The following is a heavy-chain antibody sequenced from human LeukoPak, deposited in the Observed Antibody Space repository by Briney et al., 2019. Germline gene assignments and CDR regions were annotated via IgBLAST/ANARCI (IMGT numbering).Heavy chain of an antibody. CDR2: IYPGDSDT. CDR3: ATYFAGAETFDI. D-gene: IGHD3-16*01. J-gene: IGHJ3*02. V-gene: IGHV5-51*01. CDR1: GYSFTSYW. Sequence: GESLKISCKGSGYSFTSYWIGWVRQMPAKGLAWMGFIYPGDSDTRYSPAFQGQVTISADKSISTAYLQWSSLKASDTAIYYCATYFAGAETFDIWGQGTVVTVSS.